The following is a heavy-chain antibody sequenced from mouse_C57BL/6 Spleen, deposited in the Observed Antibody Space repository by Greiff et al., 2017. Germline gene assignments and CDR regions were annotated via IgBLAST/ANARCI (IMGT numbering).Heavy chain of an antibody. Sequence: VQLQQSGAELVKPGASVKLSCKASGYTFTSYWMHWVKQRPGQGLEWIGMIHPNSGSTNYNEKFKSKATLTVDKSSSTAYMQLSSLTSEDSAVYYCARGGYGGAWFAYWGQGTLVTVSA. CDR3: ARGGYGGAWFAY. D-gene: IGHD2-2*01. J-gene: IGHJ3*01. CDR2: IHPNSGST. CDR1: GYTFTSYW. V-gene: IGHV1-64*01.